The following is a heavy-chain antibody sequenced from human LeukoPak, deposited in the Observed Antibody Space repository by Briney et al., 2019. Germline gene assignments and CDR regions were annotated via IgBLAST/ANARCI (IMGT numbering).Heavy chain of an antibody. V-gene: IGHV1-46*01. J-gene: IGHJ6*03. D-gene: IGHD5-18*01. CDR2: INPSGGST. CDR3: ARDGRYSYMSYYYYMDV. CDR1: GYTFTSYY. Sequence: ASVTVSCKASGYTFTSYYMHWVRQAPGQGLEWMGIINPSGGSTSYAQKFQGRVTMTRDMSTSTVYMELSSLRSEDTAVYYCARDGRYSYMSYYYYMDVWGKGTTVTVSS.